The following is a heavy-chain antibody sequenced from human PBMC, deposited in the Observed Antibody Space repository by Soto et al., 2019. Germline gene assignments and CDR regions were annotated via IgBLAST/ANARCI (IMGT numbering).Heavy chain of an antibody. V-gene: IGHV5-10-1*01. D-gene: IGHD2-2*01. Sequence: GESLKISCTGFGYTFTTFWISWVRQMPGKGLEWMGRIDPRDPYTTYSPSFQGHVTISVDKSINTAYLQWGNLKASDTAMYYCARLYCSSDTCDSWFDPWGQGTLVTVSS. J-gene: IGHJ5*02. CDR2: IDPRDPYT. CDR3: ARLYCSSDTCDSWFDP. CDR1: GYTFTTFW.